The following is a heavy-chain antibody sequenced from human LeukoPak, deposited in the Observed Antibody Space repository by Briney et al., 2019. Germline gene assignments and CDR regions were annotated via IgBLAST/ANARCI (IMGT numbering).Heavy chain of an antibody. D-gene: IGHD4-17*01. CDR2: INHSGST. CDR3: ARRGANYGDSGWFDP. Sequence: SETLSLTCAVYGGSFSGYYWSWIRQPPGKGLEWIGEINHSGSTNYNPFLKSRVTISVDTSKNQFSLKLSSVTAADTAVYYCARRGANYGDSGWFDPWGQGTLVTVSS. V-gene: IGHV4-34*01. J-gene: IGHJ5*02. CDR1: GGSFSGYY.